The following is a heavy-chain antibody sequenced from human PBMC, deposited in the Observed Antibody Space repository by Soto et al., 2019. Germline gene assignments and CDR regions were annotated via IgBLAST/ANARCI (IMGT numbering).Heavy chain of an antibody. CDR3: ARGLYDYVWGSYRVYNWFDP. Sequence: SETLSLTCAVYGGSFSGYYWSWIRQPPGKGLEWIGEINHSGSTNYNPSLKSRVTISVDTSKNQFSLNLSSVTAADTAVYYCARGLYDYVWGSYRVYNWFDPWGQGTLVTSPQ. V-gene: IGHV4-34*01. CDR2: INHSGST. J-gene: IGHJ5*02. CDR1: GGSFSGYY. D-gene: IGHD3-16*02.